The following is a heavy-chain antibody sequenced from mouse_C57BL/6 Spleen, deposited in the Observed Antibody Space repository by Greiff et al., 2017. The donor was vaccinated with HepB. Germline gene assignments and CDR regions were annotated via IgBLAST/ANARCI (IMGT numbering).Heavy chain of an antibody. CDR1: GFTFSSYG. D-gene: IGHD2-4*01. CDR3: ARDYDHRGFDY. CDR2: ISSGGSYT. J-gene: IGHJ2*01. Sequence: EVQVVESGGDLVKPGGSLKLSCAASGFTFSSYGMSWVRQTPDKRLEWVATISSGGSYTYYPDSVKGRFTISRDNAKNTLYLQMSSLKSEDTAMYYCARDYDHRGFDYWGQGTTLTVSS. V-gene: IGHV5-6*01.